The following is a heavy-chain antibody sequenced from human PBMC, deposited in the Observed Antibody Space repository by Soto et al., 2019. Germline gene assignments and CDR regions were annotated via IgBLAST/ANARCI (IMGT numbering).Heavy chain of an antibody. CDR1: GFTFSTAW. Sequence: GGSLRLSCVASGFTFSTAWMGWVRQAPGKGLEWGGHVTDGGTTYYGAPVKGIITISRDDSKNTVYLQMNSIKTEYTAVYYCATDLPIVGAGEFDYWGQGALVTVSS. D-gene: IGHD1-26*01. CDR2: VTDGGTT. CDR3: ATDLPIVGAGEFDY. J-gene: IGHJ4*02. V-gene: IGHV3-15*01.